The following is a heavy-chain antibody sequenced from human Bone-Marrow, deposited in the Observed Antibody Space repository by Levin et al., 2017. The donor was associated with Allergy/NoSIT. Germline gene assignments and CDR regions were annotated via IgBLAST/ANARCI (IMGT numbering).Heavy chain of an antibody. D-gene: IGHD3-9*01. V-gene: IGHV1-18*01. CDR2: ISAYNGNT. CDR3: ARDQALRDFDWTPSSH. J-gene: IGHJ4*02. CDR1: GYTFTSYG. Sequence: AASVKVSCKASGYTFTSYGISWVRQAPGQGLEWMGWISAYNGNTNYAQKLQGRVTMTTDTSTSTAYMELRSLRSDDTAVYYCARDQALRDFDWTPSSHWGQGTLVTVSS.